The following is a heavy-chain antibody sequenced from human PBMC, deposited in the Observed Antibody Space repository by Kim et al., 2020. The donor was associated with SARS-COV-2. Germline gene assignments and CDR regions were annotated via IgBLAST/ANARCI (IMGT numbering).Heavy chain of an antibody. CDR3: ARRGGDGSNSPAYGMDV. J-gene: IGHJ6*02. D-gene: IGHD3-16*01. CDR2: IYYSGST. Sequence: SETLSLTCTVSGGSISSSSYYWGWIRQPPGKGLEWIGCIYYSGSTYYNPSLKSRVTISVDTSKNQFSLKLSSVTAADTAVYYCARRGGDGSNSPAYGMDVWGQGTAVTVSS. CDR1: GGSISSSSYY. V-gene: IGHV4-39*07.